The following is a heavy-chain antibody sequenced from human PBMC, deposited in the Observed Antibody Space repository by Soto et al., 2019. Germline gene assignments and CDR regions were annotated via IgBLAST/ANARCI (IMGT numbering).Heavy chain of an antibody. J-gene: IGHJ6*03. CDR2: MNPNSGNT. CDR1: GYTFTSYD. Sequence: EASVKVSCKASGYTFTSYDINWVRQATGQELEWMGWMNPNSGNTVYAQKFQGRVTMTRNTSISTAYMELSSLRSEDTAVYYCARGCDYRVPYYYYMDVWGKGTTVTVSS. CDR3: ARGCDYRVPYYYYMDV. V-gene: IGHV1-8*01. D-gene: IGHD4-4*01.